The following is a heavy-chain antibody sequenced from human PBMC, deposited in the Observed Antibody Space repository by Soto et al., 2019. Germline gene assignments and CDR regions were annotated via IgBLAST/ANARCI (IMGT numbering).Heavy chain of an antibody. Sequence: QVQLVESGGGVVQPGRSLRLSCAASGFTFSSYGMHWVRQAPGKGLEWVAVIWYDGSNKYYADSVKGRFTISRDNSKNTLYLQMNSLRAEDTAVYYCARDLYCTNGVCYGLYYYGMDVWGQGTTITVSS. J-gene: IGHJ6*02. CDR2: IWYDGSNK. V-gene: IGHV3-33*01. CDR3: ARDLYCTNGVCYGLYYYGMDV. CDR1: GFTFSSYG. D-gene: IGHD2-8*01.